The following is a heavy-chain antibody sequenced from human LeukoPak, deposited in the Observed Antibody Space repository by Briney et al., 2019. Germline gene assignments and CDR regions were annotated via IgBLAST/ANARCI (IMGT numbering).Heavy chain of an antibody. D-gene: IGHD3-10*01. J-gene: IGHJ4*02. V-gene: IGHV1-2*02. CDR3: ARFYYGLGNYNLGPDY. Sequence: ASVKVSCKASGYTFTGYSMHWVRQAPGQGLEWMGWINPHSGGTKYAQKFQGRVTMTRDTSINTAYMELSRLRSDDTAVYYCARFYYGLGNYNLGPDYWGQGTLVTVSS. CDR1: GYTFTGYS. CDR2: INPHSGGT.